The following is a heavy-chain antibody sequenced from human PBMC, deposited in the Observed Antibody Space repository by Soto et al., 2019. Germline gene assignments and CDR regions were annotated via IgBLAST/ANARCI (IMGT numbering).Heavy chain of an antibody. CDR2: ISYDGSNK. CDR1: GFTFSRYG. CDR3: AKARVVVVPAAILYYFDY. Sequence: QVQLVESGGGVVQPGRSLRLSCAASGFTFSRYGMHWVRQAPGKGLEWVEVISYDGSNKYYADSVKGRFTISRDNFKNTLYLQMNSLRAEDTAVYYCAKARVVVVPAAILYYFDYWGQGTLVTVSS. D-gene: IGHD2-2*01. J-gene: IGHJ4*02. V-gene: IGHV3-30*18.